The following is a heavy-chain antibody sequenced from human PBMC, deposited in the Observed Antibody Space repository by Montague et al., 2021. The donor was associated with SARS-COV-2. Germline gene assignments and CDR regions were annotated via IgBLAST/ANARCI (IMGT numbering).Heavy chain of an antibody. D-gene: IGHD3-22*01. CDR3: AGEIVVVTQTYHYGMDV. CDR2: IYYSEST. J-gene: IGHJ6*02. Sequence: SETLSLTCTVSGGSISSSSYYWGWIRQPPGKGLEWIGYIYYSESTYYNPSLKSRVTISVDTSKNQFSLKLSSVTAADTAVYYCAGEIVVVTQTYHYGMDVWGQGTTVTVSS. V-gene: IGHV4-39*07. CDR1: GGSISSSSYY.